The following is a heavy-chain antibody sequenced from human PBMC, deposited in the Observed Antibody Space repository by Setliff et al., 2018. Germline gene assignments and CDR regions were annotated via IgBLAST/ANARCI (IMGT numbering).Heavy chain of an antibody. CDR3: VREGVDSRSSTDYRYYMDV. CDR2: TIPIFGTT. CDR1: GGTFSSYG. J-gene: IGHJ6*03. D-gene: IGHD3-22*01. V-gene: IGHV1-69*05. Sequence: WASVKVSCKASGGTFSSYGISWVRQAPGQGLEWMGGTIPIFGTTDYAQKFRGRVTIITDESTSTAFMQLSSLRSEDTAVYYCVREGVDSRSSTDYRYYMDVWGKGTTVTVS.